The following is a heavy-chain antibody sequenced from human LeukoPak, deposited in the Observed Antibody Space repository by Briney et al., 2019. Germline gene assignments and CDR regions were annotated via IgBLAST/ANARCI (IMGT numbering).Heavy chain of an antibody. CDR3: AKVQRRYTPVVSTIFGVVMDGSDY. D-gene: IGHD3-3*01. Sequence: GGSLRLSCAASGFTFSSYGMHWVRQAPGKGLEWVAFIRYDGSNKYYADSVKGRFTISRDNSKNTLYLQMNSLRAEDTAVYYCAKVQRRYTPVVSTIFGVVMDGSDYWGQGTLVTVSS. CDR1: GFTFSSYG. J-gene: IGHJ4*02. CDR2: IRYDGSNK. V-gene: IGHV3-30*02.